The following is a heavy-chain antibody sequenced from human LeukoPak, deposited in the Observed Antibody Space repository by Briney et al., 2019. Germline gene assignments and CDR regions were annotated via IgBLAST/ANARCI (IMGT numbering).Heavy chain of an antibody. CDR1: GDSMSSIDW. J-gene: IGHJ4*02. Sequence: SETLSLTCAVSGDSMSSIDWWSWVRQPPGKGLEWIGEIHHTGSTNYNPSLKSRVTISVGKSKNQFSLNFNSMSAADSAVYYCAANGYYTIEYWGQGTLVTVSS. D-gene: IGHD1-26*01. CDR3: AANGYYTIEY. CDR2: IHHTGST. V-gene: IGHV4-4*02.